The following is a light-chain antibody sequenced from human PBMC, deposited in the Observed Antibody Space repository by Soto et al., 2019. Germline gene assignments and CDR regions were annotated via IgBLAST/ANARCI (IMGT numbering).Light chain of an antibody. V-gene: IGKV4-1*01. CDR2: WSS. J-gene: IGKJ5*01. CDR1: QTVLSSSNNRNY. CDR3: HQHYDLPT. Sequence: DIVMTQSPDSLAVSLGERATIKCKSSQTVLSSSNNRNYLVWYQQKSGQSPKLLIYWSSTRASRVPDRFTGSGSGTDFALTISNIQAEDVGIYFCHQHYDLPTFGQGTRLEL.